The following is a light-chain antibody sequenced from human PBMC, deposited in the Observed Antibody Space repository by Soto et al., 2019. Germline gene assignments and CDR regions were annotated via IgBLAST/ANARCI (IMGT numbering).Light chain of an antibody. CDR1: QSVSTY. V-gene: IGKV3-11*01. CDR3: QQRSNWPPTWT. Sequence: EIVLTQSPATLSLSPGERATLSCRASQSVSTYLAWYQQKPGQAPRLLIYDASKRATGIPARFSGSGSGTDFTLTITSLEPEDSGVYYCQQRSNWPPTWTFGQGTKVDIK. J-gene: IGKJ1*01. CDR2: DAS.